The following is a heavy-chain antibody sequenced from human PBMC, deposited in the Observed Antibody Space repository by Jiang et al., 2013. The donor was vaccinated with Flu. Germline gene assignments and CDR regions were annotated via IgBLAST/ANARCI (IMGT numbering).Heavy chain of an antibody. Sequence: PGESLTISCKGSGYSFTTYWIGWVRQMPGKGLEWMGVIYPGDSETTYSPSFQGQVTISADKSINTAYLQWDSLKASDTAIYYCAKLRNSGYSDAFDIWGQGTMVTVSS. V-gene: IGHV5-51*01. D-gene: IGHD3-22*01. CDR1: GYSFTTYW. CDR2: IYPGDSET. J-gene: IGHJ3*02. CDR3: AKLRNSGYSDAFDI.